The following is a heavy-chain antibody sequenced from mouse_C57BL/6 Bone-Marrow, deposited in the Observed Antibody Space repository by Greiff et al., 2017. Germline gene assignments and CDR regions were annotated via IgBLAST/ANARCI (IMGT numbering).Heavy chain of an antibody. CDR3: WRAPYYSNSYAMDY. CDR1: ISLSTSGMGL. Sequence: QQSQTLSLACTFSGISLSTSGMGLSWLRKPSGKALEWLASIWNNDNYYNPSLKSRLTISKETSNYQVFLKLTSVDTADSATYYGAWRAPYYSNSYAMDYWGQGTSVTVSS. D-gene: IGHD2-5*01. J-gene: IGHJ4*01. CDR2: WNNDNY. V-gene: IGHV8-2*01.